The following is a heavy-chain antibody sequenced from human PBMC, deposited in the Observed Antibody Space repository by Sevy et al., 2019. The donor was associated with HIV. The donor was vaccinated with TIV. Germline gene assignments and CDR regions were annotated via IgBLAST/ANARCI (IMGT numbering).Heavy chain of an antibody. V-gene: IGHV3-9*01. J-gene: IGHJ6*02. CDR3: AKDIRYSYGRGMDV. CDR1: GFTFDEFA. D-gene: IGHD3-10*01. Sequence: GGSLRLSCAASGFTFDEFAMHWVRQVPGKGLEWVSGINWDSGAIGYADSVKGRFTTSRDNAKKSLYLQMNSLRGEDTAFYYCAKDIRYSYGRGMDVWGQGTTVTVSS. CDR2: INWDSGAI.